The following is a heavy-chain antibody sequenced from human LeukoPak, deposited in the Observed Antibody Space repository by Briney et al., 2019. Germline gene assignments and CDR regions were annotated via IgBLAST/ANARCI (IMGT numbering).Heavy chain of an antibody. CDR3: ARGVLRITIFGVVINSNRYYYYMDV. Sequence: SETLSLTCAVYGGSFSGYYWSWIRQPPGKGLEWIGEINHSGSTNYNPSLKSRVTISVDTSKNQFSLKLSSVTAADTAVYYCARGVLRITIFGVVINSNRYYYYMDVWGKGTTVTVSS. V-gene: IGHV4-34*01. CDR2: INHSGST. J-gene: IGHJ6*03. CDR1: GGSFSGYY. D-gene: IGHD3-3*01.